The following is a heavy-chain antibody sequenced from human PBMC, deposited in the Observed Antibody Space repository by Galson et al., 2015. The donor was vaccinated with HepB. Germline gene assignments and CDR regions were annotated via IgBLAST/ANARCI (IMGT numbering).Heavy chain of an antibody. D-gene: IGHD2-2*01. V-gene: IGHV3-30*03. CDR2: ISYDGTNK. CDR1: GLTFSNYV. Sequence: SLRLSCAASGLTFSNYVIHWVRQAPGKGLEWVALISYDGTNKFYADSVKGRFSISTDTSKNTIYIQMNSLRPEDTAVYFCALSTTFPATDIDYWGQGTLVTVSS. J-gene: IGHJ4*02. CDR3: ALSTTFPATDIDY.